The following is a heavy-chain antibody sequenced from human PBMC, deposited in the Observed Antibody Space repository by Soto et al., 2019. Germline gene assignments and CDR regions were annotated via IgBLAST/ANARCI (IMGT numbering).Heavy chain of an antibody. J-gene: IGHJ4*02. V-gene: IGHV3-49*03. D-gene: IGHD1-1*01. CDR3: TKRRDFDY. CDR2: IRSKHYGGTT. Sequence: EVQLVESGGGLVQPGQSLRLSCIGSGFTFGDYAMSWFRQAPGKGLEWVGFIRSKHYGGTTEYAASVKGRFTISRDDSKSTAYLQMNSLKTEDTAMYYCTKRRDFDYWGQGTLVTVSS. CDR1: GFTFGDYA.